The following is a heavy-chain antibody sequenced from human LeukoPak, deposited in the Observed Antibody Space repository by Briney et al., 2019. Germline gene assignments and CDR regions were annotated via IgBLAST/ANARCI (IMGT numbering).Heavy chain of an antibody. Sequence: SETLSLTCTVSGGSISTSSYYWGWIRQPPGKGLEWIGSIYYSGSTYYSPSLKSRVTISVDTSKNQFSLKLSSVTAADTAVYYCARLLRVGYCSTTTCNWFDPWGQGTLVTVSS. CDR1: GGSISTSSYY. J-gene: IGHJ5*02. V-gene: IGHV4-39*07. D-gene: IGHD2-2*03. CDR2: IYYSGST. CDR3: ARLLRVGYCSTTTCNWFDP.